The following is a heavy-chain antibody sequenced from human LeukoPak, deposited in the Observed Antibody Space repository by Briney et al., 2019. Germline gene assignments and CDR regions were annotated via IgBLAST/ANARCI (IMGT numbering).Heavy chain of an antibody. CDR1: GGSFSGYY. V-gene: IGHV4-34*01. D-gene: IGHD3-22*01. J-gene: IGHJ6*03. CDR3: ARVILAYYYDSSGYYYPVLYYYYYMDV. CDR2: INHSGST. Sequence: PSETLCLTCAVYGGSFSGYYWSWIRQPPGKGLEWIGEINHSGSTNYNPSLKSRVTISVDTSKNQFSLKLSSVTAADTAVYYCARVILAYYYDSSGYYYPVLYYYYYMDVWGKGTTVTVSS.